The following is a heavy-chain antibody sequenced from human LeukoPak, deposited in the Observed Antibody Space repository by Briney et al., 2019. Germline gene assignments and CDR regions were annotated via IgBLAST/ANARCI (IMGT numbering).Heavy chain of an antibody. CDR1: GYSFTNFG. J-gene: IGHJ4*02. CDR2: TSPCEDYP. CDR3: ARGQYALDY. V-gene: IGHV1-18*01. Sequence: ASVKVSCKASGYSFTNFGITWVRQAPGQGLEWMGWTSPCEDYPRYAQKFQDRVTMTTDTSTSTAYMELRSLRSDDTAVYYCARGQYALDYWGQGTLVTVSS. D-gene: IGHD2-2*01.